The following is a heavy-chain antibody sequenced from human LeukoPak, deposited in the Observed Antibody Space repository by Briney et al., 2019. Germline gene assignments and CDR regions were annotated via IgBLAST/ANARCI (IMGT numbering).Heavy chain of an antibody. CDR3: ARGRFKDPYDSSGYYFGGLNYYYYMDV. D-gene: IGHD3-22*01. CDR2: INHSGST. CDR1: GGSFSGYY. J-gene: IGHJ6*03. V-gene: IGHV4-34*01. Sequence: SETLSLTCAVYGGSFSGYYWSWIRQPPGKGLEWIGEINHSGSTNYNPSLKSRVTISVDTSKNQFSLKLSSVTAADTAVYYCARGRFKDPYDSSGYYFGGLNYYYYMDVWGKGTTVTVSS.